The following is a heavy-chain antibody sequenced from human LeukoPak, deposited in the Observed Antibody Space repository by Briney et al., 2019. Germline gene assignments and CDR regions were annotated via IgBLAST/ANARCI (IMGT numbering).Heavy chain of an antibody. V-gene: IGHV3-48*01. CDR3: ATVHFGYFTF. CDR1: GFTFSSYA. CDR2: ISDNGRTK. J-gene: IGHJ4*02. Sequence: GGSLRLSCAASGFTFSSYAMSWVRQAPGKGLEWVSHISDNGRTKYYANSVQGRFTVSRDNAKNSLYLQMNSLRADDTAVYYCATVHFGYFTFWGQGTLVPVSS. D-gene: IGHD3-3*01.